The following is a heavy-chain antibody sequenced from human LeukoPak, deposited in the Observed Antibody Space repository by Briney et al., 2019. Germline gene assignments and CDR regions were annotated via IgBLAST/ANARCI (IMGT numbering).Heavy chain of an antibody. Sequence: PSETLSLTCTVSGGSISSTYYYWGWIRQPPGKRLEWIGSIHYGGNTYYNPSLKGRVIISLDTARDQFSLKLSSVTAADTAVYHCARRNWDFYDRAKWFDPWGQGILVTVSS. CDR3: ARRNWDFYDRAKWFDP. D-gene: IGHD3-10*02. V-gene: IGHV4-39*01. CDR2: IHYGGNT. CDR1: GGSISSTYYY. J-gene: IGHJ5*02.